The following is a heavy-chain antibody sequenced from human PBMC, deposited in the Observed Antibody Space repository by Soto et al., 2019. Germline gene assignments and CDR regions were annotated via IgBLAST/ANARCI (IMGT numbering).Heavy chain of an antibody. CDR2: ISGSGSST. Sequence: PGGSLRLSCAASGFTFSSYAMSWVRQAPGKGLEWVSAISGSGSSTYYADSVKGRFTISRDNSKNTLYLQMNSLRAEDTAVYYCAKDAREIKPAIRRWYFDYWGQGTLVTVSS. J-gene: IGHJ4*02. V-gene: IGHV3-23*01. D-gene: IGHD2-2*01. CDR3: AKDAREIKPAIRRWYFDY. CDR1: GFTFSSYA.